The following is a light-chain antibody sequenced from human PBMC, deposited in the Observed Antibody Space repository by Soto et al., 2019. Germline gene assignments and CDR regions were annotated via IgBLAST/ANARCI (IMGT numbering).Light chain of an antibody. J-gene: IGLJ3*02. CDR3: SSYTTSNTWV. CDR1: SSDVGDYNY. Sequence: QSVLTQPASVSGSPGQSITISCTGTSSDVGDYNYVSWYQQHPGKAPKLMIYEVSNRPSGVSNRFSGSKSGNTASLTISGLQAEDEALYYCSSYTTSNTWVFGGGTKLTVL. CDR2: EVS. V-gene: IGLV2-14*01.